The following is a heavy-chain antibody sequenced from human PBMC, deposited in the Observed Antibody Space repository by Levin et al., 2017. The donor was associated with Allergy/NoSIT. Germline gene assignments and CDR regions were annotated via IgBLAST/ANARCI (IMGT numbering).Heavy chain of an antibody. D-gene: IGHD7-27*01. CDR3: ARGCEMNWVPGAFDI. Sequence: GGSLRLSCAASGFTFSNYWIHWVRQAPGTGLVWVSRINGDGSDTSYADSVKGRFTISRDNAKNTLSLQMSSLRAEGTAVYYCARGCEMNWVPGAFDIWGQGTMVTVSS. CDR1: GFTFSNYW. V-gene: IGHV3-74*01. CDR2: INGDGSDT. J-gene: IGHJ3*02.